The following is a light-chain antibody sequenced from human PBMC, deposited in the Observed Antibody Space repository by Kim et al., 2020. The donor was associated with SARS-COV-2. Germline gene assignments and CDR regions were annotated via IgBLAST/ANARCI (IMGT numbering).Light chain of an antibody. J-gene: IGLJ2*01. CDR3: SSYTDINTRI. CDR2: DVS. Sequence: QSALTQPASVSGSPGQSITISCTGTSSDVGAYDYVSWYQQHPGEAPKLMIYDVSNRPSGVSNRFSGCKSGNTASLTISGLQAEDEADYYCSSYTDINTRIFGGGTQLTVL. CDR1: SSDVGAYDY. V-gene: IGLV2-14*03.